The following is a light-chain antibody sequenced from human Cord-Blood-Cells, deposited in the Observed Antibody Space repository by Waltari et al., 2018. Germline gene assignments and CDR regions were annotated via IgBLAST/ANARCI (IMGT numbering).Light chain of an antibody. V-gene: IGLV1-40*01. Sequence: QSVLTQPPSVSGAPGQRVTIPCTGSSSNIGAGYAVHWYQQLPGTAPKLLIYGNSNRPSGGPYRVGGPKSGTSAPLASTGLRAEEETDYYCQSYDSSLSGSVSGGGTKLTVL. CDR2: GNS. CDR1: SSNIGAGYA. J-gene: IGLJ3*02. CDR3: QSYDSSLSGSV.